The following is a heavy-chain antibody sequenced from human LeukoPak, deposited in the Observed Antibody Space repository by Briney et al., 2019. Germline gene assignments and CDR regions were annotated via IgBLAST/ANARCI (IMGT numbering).Heavy chain of an antibody. CDR3: ARDLIAVAGKGGNYYYYGMDV. V-gene: IGHV3-74*01. Sequence: GGSLRLSCAASGFTFSSYWMHWVRQAPGKGLVWVSRINSDGSSTSYADSVKGRFTISRDNAKNTLYLQMNSLRAEDTAVYYCARDLIAVAGKGGNYYYYGMDVWGQGTTVTVSS. D-gene: IGHD6-19*01. J-gene: IGHJ6*02. CDR1: GFTFSSYW. CDR2: INSDGSST.